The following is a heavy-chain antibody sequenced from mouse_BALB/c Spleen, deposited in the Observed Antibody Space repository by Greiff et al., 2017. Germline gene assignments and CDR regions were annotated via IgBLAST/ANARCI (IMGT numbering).Heavy chain of an antibody. D-gene: IGHD1-1*01. CDR2: IWTGGGT. J-gene: IGHJ4*01. CDR1: GFSLTSYD. CDR3: VRDHYYYGSSYDAMDY. Sequence: VQLQQSGPGLVAPSQSLSITCTVSGFSLTSYDISWIRQPPGKGLEWLGVIWTGGGTNYNSAFMSRLSISKDNSKSQVFLKMNSLQTDDTAIYYCVRDHYYYGSSYDAMDYWGQGTSVTVSS. V-gene: IGHV2-9-2*01.